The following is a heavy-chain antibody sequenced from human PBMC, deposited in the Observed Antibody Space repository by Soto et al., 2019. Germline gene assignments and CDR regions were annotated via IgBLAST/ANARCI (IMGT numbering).Heavy chain of an antibody. V-gene: IGHV3-23*01. CDR2: ISGSGGST. CDR1: GFTFSSYA. CDR3: AKDPLGGWMTTVTTVDY. Sequence: EVQLLESGGGLVQPGGSLRLSCAASGFTFSSYAMSWVRQAPGKGLEWVSAISGSGGSTYYADSVKGRFTISRDNSKNSLYLQMNSLRAEDTAVYYCAKDPLGGWMTTVTTVDYWGQGTLVTVSS. D-gene: IGHD4-17*01. J-gene: IGHJ4*02.